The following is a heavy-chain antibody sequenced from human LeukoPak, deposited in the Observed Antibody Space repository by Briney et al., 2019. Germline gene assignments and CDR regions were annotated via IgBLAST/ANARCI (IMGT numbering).Heavy chain of an antibody. Sequence: GSLRLSCAASGFTFSSYGMHWVRQAPGKGLEWVAFIRYDGSNKYYADSVKGRFTISRDNSKNTLYLQMNSLRAEDTAVYYCAKVIQPKFDYYYMDVWGKGTTVTVSS. CDR1: GFTFSSYG. CDR3: AKVIQPKFDYYYMDV. D-gene: IGHD5-18*01. V-gene: IGHV3-30*02. J-gene: IGHJ6*03. CDR2: IRYDGSNK.